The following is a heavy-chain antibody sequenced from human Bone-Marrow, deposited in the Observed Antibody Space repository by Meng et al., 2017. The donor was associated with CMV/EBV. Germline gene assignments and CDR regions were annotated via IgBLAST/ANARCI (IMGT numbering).Heavy chain of an antibody. CDR3: AKDRNRDVVVVPAAIPDS. Sequence: GESLKISCAASGFTFSSYGMHWVRQAPGKGLEWVAFIRYDGSNKYYADSVKGRFTISRDNSKNTLYLQMNSLRAEGTAVYYCAKDRNRDVVVVPAAIPDSWGQGTLVTVSS. J-gene: IGHJ4*02. D-gene: IGHD2-2*02. V-gene: IGHV3-30*02. CDR2: IRYDGSNK. CDR1: GFTFSSYG.